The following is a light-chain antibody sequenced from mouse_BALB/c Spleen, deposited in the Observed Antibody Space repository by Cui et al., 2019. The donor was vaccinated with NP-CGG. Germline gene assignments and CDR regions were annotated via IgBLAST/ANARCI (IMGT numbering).Light chain of an antibody. V-gene: IGLV1*01. J-gene: IGLJ1*01. CDR2: GTN. CDR1: TGTVTTSNY. Sequence: VVTQQSSFATSPGETVTLTCRSSTGTVTTSNYANWVQEKPNHLFTGLIGGTNNRAPGVPARFSGSLIGDKAARTITRPQTKDEAIYFCPLWYSNHWVFSGGTKLTVL. CDR3: PLWYSNHWV.